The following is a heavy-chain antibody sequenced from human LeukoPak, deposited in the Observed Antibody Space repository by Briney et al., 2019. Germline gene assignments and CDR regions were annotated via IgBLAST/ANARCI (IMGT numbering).Heavy chain of an antibody. CDR2: IKQDGGEK. CDR1: GFSFSTYW. J-gene: IGHJ6*03. V-gene: IGHV3-7*01. CDR3: ARRSYRGAITVYYYYYMDV. Sequence: GGSLRLSCVASGFSFSTYWMSWVRQAPGKGLEWVANIKQDGGEKYYVDSVKGRFTISRDNAKNSVYLQMNRLRVEDTAVYYCARRSYRGAITVYYYYYMDVWGKGTPVTVSS. D-gene: IGHD3-16*02.